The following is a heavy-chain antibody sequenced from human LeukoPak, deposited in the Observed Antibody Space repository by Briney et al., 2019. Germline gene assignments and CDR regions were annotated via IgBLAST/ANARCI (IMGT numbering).Heavy chain of an antibody. CDR1: GFTFDDYA. CDR3: AKDSSRYGSGSFDY. D-gene: IGHD3-10*01. Sequence: GRSLRLSCAASGFTFDDYAMHWVRQAPGKALEGASGISWNSGSIGYADSVKGRFTISRDNAKNSLYLQMNSLRAEDTALYYCAKDSSRYGSGSFDYWGQGTLVTVSS. V-gene: IGHV3-9*01. J-gene: IGHJ4*02. CDR2: ISWNSGSI.